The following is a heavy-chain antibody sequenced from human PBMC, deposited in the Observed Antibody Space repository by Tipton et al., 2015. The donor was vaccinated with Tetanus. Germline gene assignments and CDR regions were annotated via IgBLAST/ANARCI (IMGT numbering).Heavy chain of an antibody. D-gene: IGHD2-8*01. CDR2: ISYDGGNK. V-gene: IGHV3-30*03. J-gene: IGHJ4*02. CDR3: VRGGMMYADY. CDR1: GFTFGRFG. Sequence: SLRLSCEASGFTFGRFGMHWVRQAPGKGLEWVAVISYDGGNKFYADSVQGRFTISRDNAKNSLYLQLNSLRAEDTAVYYCVRGGMMYADYWGQGTLVTVSS.